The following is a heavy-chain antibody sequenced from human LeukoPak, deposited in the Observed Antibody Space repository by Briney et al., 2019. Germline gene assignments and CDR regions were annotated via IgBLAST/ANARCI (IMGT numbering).Heavy chain of an antibody. V-gene: IGHV5-51*01. CDR3: AIGTRDTYSYGSAPNPAPRY. D-gene: IGHD5-18*01. J-gene: IGHJ4*02. CDR1: GYSFTSYW. CDR2: IYPGDSDT. Sequence: GESLKISCKGSGYSFTSYWIGWVRQMPGKGLEWMGIIYPGDSDTRYSPSFQGQVTISADKSISTAYLQWSSLKASDTAMYYCAIGTRDTYSYGSAPNPAPRYWGQGTLVTVSS.